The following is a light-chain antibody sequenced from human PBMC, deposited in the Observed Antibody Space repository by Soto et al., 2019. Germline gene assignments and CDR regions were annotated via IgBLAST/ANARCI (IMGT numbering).Light chain of an antibody. V-gene: IGLV2-8*01. J-gene: IGLJ1*01. CDR2: EVS. CDR3: GSYACSINFYV. Sequence: QSVLTQAPSASGSPGQSVTISCTGTSSDVGGYNYVSWYQHHPGKAPKLMIYEVSKRPSGVPDRFSGSKSGNTASLTVSGLQAEDEADYYCGSYACSINFYVIGTGTMVTVL. CDR1: SSDVGGYNY.